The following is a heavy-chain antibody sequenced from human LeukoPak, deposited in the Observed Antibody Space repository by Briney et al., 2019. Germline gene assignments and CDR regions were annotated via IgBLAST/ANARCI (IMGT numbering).Heavy chain of an antibody. CDR3: ARITVGATTGGY. D-gene: IGHD1-26*01. J-gene: IGHJ4*02. CDR1: GYSISSGYY. V-gene: IGHV4-38-2*02. Sequence: KTSETLSLTCTVSGYSISSGYYWGWIRQPPGKGLEWIGSIYHSGSTYYNPSLKSRVTISVDTSKNQFSLKLSSVTAADTAVYYCARITVGATTGGYWGQGTLVTVSS. CDR2: IYHSGST.